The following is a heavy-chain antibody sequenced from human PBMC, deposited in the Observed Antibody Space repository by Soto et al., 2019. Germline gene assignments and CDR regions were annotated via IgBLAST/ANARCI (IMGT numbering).Heavy chain of an antibody. Sequence: SATLSLTSTVSAFPIIPSGYLLCCILLHKGKGLEWIGSIYYSGSTYYNPSLKSRVTISVDTSKNQFSLKLSSVTAADTAVYYCARHAPGGAYYYYYGMDVWGQGTTVT. CDR2: IYYSGST. J-gene: IGHJ6*02. V-gene: IGHV4-39*01. D-gene: IGHD3-16*01. CDR3: ARHAPGGAYYYYYGMDV. CDR1: AFPIIPSGYL.